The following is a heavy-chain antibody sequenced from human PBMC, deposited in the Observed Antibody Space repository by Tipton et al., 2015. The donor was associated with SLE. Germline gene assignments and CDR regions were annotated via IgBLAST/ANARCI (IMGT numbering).Heavy chain of an antibody. CDR3: ARERAPGWFDP. CDR2: ISYDGSNK. J-gene: IGHJ5*02. V-gene: IGHV3-30*04. CDR1: GFTFSSYE. Sequence: SLRLSCAASGFTFSSYEMNWVRQAPGKGLEWVAVISYDGSNKYYADSEKGRFTISRDNSKNTLYLQMNSLRAEDTAVYYCARERAPGWFDPWGQGTLVTVSS.